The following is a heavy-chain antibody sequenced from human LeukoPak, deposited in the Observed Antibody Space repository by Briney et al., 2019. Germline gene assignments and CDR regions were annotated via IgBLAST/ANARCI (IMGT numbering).Heavy chain of an antibody. J-gene: IGHJ6*02. CDR1: GGTFSSYA. D-gene: IGHD5-12*01. CDR2: IIPIFGIA. CDR3: ARGRKRGHKNYYYGMGV. Sequence: SVKVSCKASGGTFSSYAISWVRQAPGQGLEWMGRIIPIFGIANYAQKFQGRVTTTADKSTSTAYMELSSLRSEDTAVYYCARGRKRGHKNYYYGMGVWGQGTTVTVSS. V-gene: IGHV1-69*04.